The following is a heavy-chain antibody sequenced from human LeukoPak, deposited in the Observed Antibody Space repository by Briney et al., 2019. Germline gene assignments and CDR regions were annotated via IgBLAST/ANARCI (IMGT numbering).Heavy chain of an antibody. D-gene: IGHD6-13*01. CDR3: ARSARVEPGTGYYFAS. CDR1: GGSINGYF. Sequence: PSETLSLTCTVSGGSINGYFWSWIRQPAGKGLEWIGRIYTSGNTDYNPSLNSRITMSVDTSRNQFSLKLNSVSAADTAVYYCARSARVEPGTGYYFASWGRGTLVTVSS. V-gene: IGHV4-4*07. CDR2: IYTSGNT. J-gene: IGHJ4*02.